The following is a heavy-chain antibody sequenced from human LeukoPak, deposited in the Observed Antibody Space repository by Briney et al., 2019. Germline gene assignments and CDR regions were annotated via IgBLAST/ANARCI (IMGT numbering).Heavy chain of an antibody. D-gene: IGHD6-13*01. CDR3: ARVYRIAAAGTVGLPSALDY. J-gene: IGHJ4*02. CDR1: GGSFSGYY. Sequence: SETLSLTCAVYGGSFSGYYWSWIRQPPGKGLEWIGEINHSGSTNYNPSLKSRVTISVDTSKNQFSLKLSSVTAADTAVYYCARVYRIAAAGTVGLPSALDYWGQGTLVTVSS. V-gene: IGHV4-34*01. CDR2: INHSGST.